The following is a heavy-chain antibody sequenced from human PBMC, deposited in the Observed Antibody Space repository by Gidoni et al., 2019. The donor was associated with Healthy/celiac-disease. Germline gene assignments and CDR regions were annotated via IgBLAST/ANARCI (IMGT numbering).Heavy chain of an antibody. V-gene: IGHV1-69*08. Sequence: QVQLVQSGAEVKKPGSSVKVSCKASGGTFSSYTISWVRQAPGQGLEWMGRIIPILGIANYAQKFQGRVTITADKSTSTAYMELSSLRSEDTAVYYCAREEEDYYDSSGYYGVYFDYWGQGTLVTVSS. CDR1: GGTFSSYT. CDR2: IIPILGIA. CDR3: AREEEDYYDSSGYYGVYFDY. J-gene: IGHJ4*02. D-gene: IGHD3-22*01.